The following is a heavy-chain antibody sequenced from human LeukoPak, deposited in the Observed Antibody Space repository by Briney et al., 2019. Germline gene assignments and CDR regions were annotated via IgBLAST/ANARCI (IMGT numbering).Heavy chain of an antibody. J-gene: IGHJ3*02. Sequence: GGSLRLSCAASGFTFSSYWMHWVRQAPGKGLVWVSRINSDWSSTNYADSVKGRFTISRDNAKNTLYLQMNSLRTEDTAVYYCAREVQGSGSRGFDIWGQGTMVTVSS. CDR3: AREVQGSGSRGFDI. CDR2: INSDWSST. CDR1: GFTFSSYW. D-gene: IGHD3-10*01. V-gene: IGHV3-74*01.